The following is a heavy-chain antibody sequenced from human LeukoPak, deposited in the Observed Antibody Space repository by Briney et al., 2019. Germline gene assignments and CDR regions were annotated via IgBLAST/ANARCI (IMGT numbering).Heavy chain of an antibody. V-gene: IGHV3-7*01. CDR3: TKSLDY. J-gene: IGHJ4*02. CDR1: GFTFSRSW. Sequence: PGGSLRLSCVAFGFTFSRSWMDWVRQVPGKGLEWVANIREDGRETYYVDSARGRFTISRDNAKNSLYLQMDRLRVEDTAIYYCTKSLDYRGQGTLVTVPS. CDR2: IREDGRET.